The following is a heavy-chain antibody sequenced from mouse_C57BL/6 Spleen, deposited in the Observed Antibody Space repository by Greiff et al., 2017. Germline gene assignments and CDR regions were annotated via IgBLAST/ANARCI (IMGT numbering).Heavy chain of an antibody. J-gene: IGHJ2*01. Sequence: VQLQQSGAELVRPGTSVKVSCKASGYAFTNYLIEWVKQRPGQGLEWIGVINPGSGGTNYNEKFKGKATLTADKSSSTAYMQLSSLTSEDSAVYFCARCKYSNCFDYWGQGTTLTVSS. CDR1: GYAFTNYL. CDR2: INPGSGGT. D-gene: IGHD2-5*01. V-gene: IGHV1-54*01. CDR3: ARCKYSNCFDY.